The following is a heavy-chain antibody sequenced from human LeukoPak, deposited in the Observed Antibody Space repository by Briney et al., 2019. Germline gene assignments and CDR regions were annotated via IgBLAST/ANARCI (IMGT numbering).Heavy chain of an antibody. CDR2: ISAYNGNT. D-gene: IGHD6-19*01. J-gene: IGHJ4*02. CDR3: ARAFSSGDY. CDR1: GYTFTGYY. Sequence: ASVKVSCKASGYTFTGYYMHWVRQAPGQGLEWMGWISAYNGNTNYAQKLQGRVTMTTDTSTSTAYMELRSLRSDDTAVYYCARAFSSGDYWGQGTLVTVSS. V-gene: IGHV1-18*04.